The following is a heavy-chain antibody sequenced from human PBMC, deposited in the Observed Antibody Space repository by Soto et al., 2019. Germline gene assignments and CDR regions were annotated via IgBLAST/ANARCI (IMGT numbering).Heavy chain of an antibody. CDR3: ARGEPVRFLEWLSSHYYYGMDV. J-gene: IGHJ6*02. CDR1: GYTFTSYG. CDR2: ISAYNGNT. V-gene: IGHV1-18*04. D-gene: IGHD3-3*01. Sequence: QVQLVQSGAEVKKPGASVKVSCKASGYTFTSYGISWVRQAPGQGLEWMGWISAYNGNTNYAQKLQGRVTMTTDTSTSTAYMELRSLRSDDTAVYYCARGEPVRFLEWLSSHYYYGMDVWGQGTTVTVSS.